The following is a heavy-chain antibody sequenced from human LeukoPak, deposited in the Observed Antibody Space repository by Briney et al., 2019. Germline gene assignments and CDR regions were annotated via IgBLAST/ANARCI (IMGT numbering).Heavy chain of an antibody. Sequence: SETLSLTCTVSGGSISSYYWSWIRQPPGKGLEWIGTILYSGTTNYNPSLKSRVTISVDTSKNQFSLKLSSVTAADTAVYYCSSQVPSGYYDTSGSFDYWGQGTLVTVSS. J-gene: IGHJ4*02. V-gene: IGHV4-59*08. CDR2: ILYSGTT. CDR1: GGSISSYY. D-gene: IGHD3-22*01. CDR3: SSQVPSGYYDTSGSFDY.